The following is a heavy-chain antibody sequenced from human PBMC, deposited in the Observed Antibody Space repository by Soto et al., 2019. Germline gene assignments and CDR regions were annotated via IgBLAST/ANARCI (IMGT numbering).Heavy chain of an antibody. J-gene: IGHJ6*02. CDR1: GFTFENYA. D-gene: IGHD3-3*01. Sequence: PGGSMRISCVASGFTFENYAMSWVRQAPGKGLEWVSAISGSGGTTYYSDSVKGRFTISRDNSKNTVYLQMNDLRVEDAAEYFCAKDSWSIFGVPAGEYYAMDVWGQGTTVSVSS. CDR2: ISGSGGTT. CDR3: AKDSWSIFGVPAGEYYAMDV. V-gene: IGHV3-23*01.